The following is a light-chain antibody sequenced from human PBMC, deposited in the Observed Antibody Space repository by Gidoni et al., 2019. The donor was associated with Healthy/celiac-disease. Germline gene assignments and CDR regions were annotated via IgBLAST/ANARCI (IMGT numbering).Light chain of an antibody. CDR3: SSYTSSSTNWV. V-gene: IGLV2-14*01. CDR1: SSDVGGYNY. J-gene: IGLJ3*02. CDR2: DVS. Sequence: QSALPQPASVSGSPGQSITISCTGTSSDVGGYNYVSWYQQHPGKAPNLMIYDVSNRPSGVSNRFSGSKSGNTASLTISGLQAEDEADYYCSSYTSSSTNWVFGGGTKLTVL.